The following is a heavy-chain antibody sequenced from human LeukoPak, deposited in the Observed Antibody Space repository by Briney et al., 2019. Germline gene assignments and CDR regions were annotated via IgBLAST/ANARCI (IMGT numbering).Heavy chain of an antibody. CDR3: ARRRVYSGYDHFDY. J-gene: IGHJ4*02. CDR2: MNPNSGNT. V-gene: IGHV1-8*01. Sequence: ASVKVSCKASGYTFTSYDINWVRQATGQGLEWMGWMNPNSGNTGYAQKFQGRVTMTRNTSISTAYMELSSLRSEDTAMYYCARRRVYSGYDHFDYWGQGTLVTVSS. D-gene: IGHD5-12*01. CDR1: GYTFTSYD.